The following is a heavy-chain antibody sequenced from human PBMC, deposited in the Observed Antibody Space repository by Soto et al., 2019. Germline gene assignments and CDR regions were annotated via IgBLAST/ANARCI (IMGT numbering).Heavy chain of an antibody. CDR2: IIPIFGTA. Sequence: SVKVSCKASGVTFSSYAISWVRQAPGQGLEWMGGIIPIFGTANYAQKFQGRVTITADESTSTAYMELSSLRSEDTAVYYCARDWWTSRGEYYYYGMDVWGQGTTVTVSS. CDR3: ARDWWTSRGEYYYYGMDV. J-gene: IGHJ6*02. CDR1: GVTFSSYA. V-gene: IGHV1-69*13. D-gene: IGHD2-15*01.